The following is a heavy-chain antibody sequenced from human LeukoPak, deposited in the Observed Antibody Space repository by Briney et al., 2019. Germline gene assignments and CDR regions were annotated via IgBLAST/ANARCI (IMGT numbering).Heavy chain of an antibody. J-gene: IGHJ4*02. D-gene: IGHD3-16*01. V-gene: IGHV3-21*01. CDR1: GFTFISYG. CDR2: ISTSSSYI. Sequence: GGSLRLSCAASGFTFISYGMSWVRQAPGKGLEWVSSISTSSSYIHYADPVKGRFTISRDNAKNSLYLQMNSLRAEDTAVYYCARDLVGGDYWGQGTLVTVSS. CDR3: ARDLVGGDY.